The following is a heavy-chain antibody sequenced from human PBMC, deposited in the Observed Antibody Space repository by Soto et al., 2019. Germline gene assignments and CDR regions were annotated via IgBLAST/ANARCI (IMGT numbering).Heavy chain of an antibody. V-gene: IGHV4-31*03. CDR2: NYYSGIT. J-gene: IGHJ6*02. CDR3: ARVVYSSSWYLRGGYYYYGMDV. Sequence: PSETLSLTCTVSGGSISSGGYYWAWIRQHPGKGLEWIGYNYYSGITYYNPSLKSRVTISLDTSKNQFSLKLSSVTAEDTAVYYCARVVYSSSWYLRGGYYYYGMDVWGQGTTVTVSS. CDR1: GGSISSGGYY. D-gene: IGHD6-13*01.